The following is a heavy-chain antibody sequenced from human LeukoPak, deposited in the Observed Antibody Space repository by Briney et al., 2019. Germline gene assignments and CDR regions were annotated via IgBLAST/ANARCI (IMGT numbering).Heavy chain of an antibody. D-gene: IGHD4-17*01. J-gene: IGHJ4*02. CDR3: ARNERYGDIRLYHFDY. Sequence: GASVKVSCKASGGTFTNYVITWVRQAPGHGLEWMGGIIPIFGTAKYAQKFQGKVTITADESTNTAYMELSSLRSEDTAVYYCARNERYGDIRLYHFDYWGQGTLVTVSS. V-gene: IGHV1-69*13. CDR1: GGTFTNYV. CDR2: IIPIFGTA.